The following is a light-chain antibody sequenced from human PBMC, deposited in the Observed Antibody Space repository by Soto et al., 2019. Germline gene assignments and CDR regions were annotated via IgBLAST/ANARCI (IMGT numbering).Light chain of an antibody. CDR3: QQYHHWPDT. J-gene: IGKJ4*01. Sequence: EIVMTQSPATLSVSPGERVTLSCLAIQRIYTNLAWYQHTPGQAPRLLISCASTGATGLPSRFSGSGSGTDFTPTIDSLQSEDVELYYCQQYHHWPDTFGGGTKVDIK. CDR2: CAS. V-gene: IGKV3-15*01. CDR1: QRIYTN.